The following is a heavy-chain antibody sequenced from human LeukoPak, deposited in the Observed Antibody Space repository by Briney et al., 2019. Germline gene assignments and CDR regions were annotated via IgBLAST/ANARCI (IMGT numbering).Heavy chain of an antibody. V-gene: IGHV1-69*04. CDR3: ARSPNILTAINDY. D-gene: IGHD3-9*01. Sequence: ASVKVSCKASGGTFSSYAISWVRQAPGQGLEWMGRIIPILGIANYAQKFQGRVTITADKSTSTAYMELSSLRSEDTAVYYCARSPNILTAINDYWGQGTLVTVSS. CDR2: IIPILGIA. J-gene: IGHJ4*02. CDR1: GGTFSSYA.